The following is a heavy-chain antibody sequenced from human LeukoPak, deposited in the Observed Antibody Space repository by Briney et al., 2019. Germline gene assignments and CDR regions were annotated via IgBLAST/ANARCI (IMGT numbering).Heavy chain of an antibody. CDR1: GYTFTSYF. J-gene: IGHJ4*02. V-gene: IGHV1-46*01. D-gene: IGHD3-16*02. CDR3: ARDFFRLGELSCPAY. CDR2: SNPRGGST. Sequence: GASVTVSCKASGYTFTSYFRHGVNKAPGEGLYWRGISNPRGGSTSYAQKFQGRVTMTRDTSTSTVYMELSSLRSEDTAVYYGARDFFRLGELSCPAYWGQGTLVTVSS.